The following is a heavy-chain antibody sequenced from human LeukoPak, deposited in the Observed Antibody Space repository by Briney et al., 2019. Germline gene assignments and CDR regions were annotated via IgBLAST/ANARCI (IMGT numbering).Heavy chain of an antibody. CDR2: INPSGGST. Sequence: ASVKVSCKASGYTFTSYYIHWVRQAPGQGLEWMGLINPSGGSTNYAQKFQGRVTMTRDTSTSTVYMELGSLRSEDTAVYYCARVPRRGERFDPWGQGTLVTVSS. V-gene: IGHV1-46*01. CDR3: ARVPRRGERFDP. J-gene: IGHJ5*02. D-gene: IGHD3-10*01. CDR1: GYTFTSYY.